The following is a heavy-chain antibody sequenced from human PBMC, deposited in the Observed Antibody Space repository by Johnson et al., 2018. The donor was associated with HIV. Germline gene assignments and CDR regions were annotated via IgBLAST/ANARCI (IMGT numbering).Heavy chain of an antibody. CDR2: IRYDGSNK. Sequence: QVQLVESGGGVVQPGRSLRLSCAASGFTFSSYAMHWVRQAPGKGLEWVAFIRYDGSNKYYADSVKGRLTISRDNSKNTLYLQMNSLRAEDTAVYYCAREYDAFDIWGQGTMVTVSS. CDR3: AREYDAFDI. J-gene: IGHJ3*02. V-gene: IGHV3-30*04. CDR1: GFTFSSYA.